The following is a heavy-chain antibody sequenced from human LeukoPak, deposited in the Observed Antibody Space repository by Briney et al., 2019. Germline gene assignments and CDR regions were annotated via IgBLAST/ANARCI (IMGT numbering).Heavy chain of an antibody. D-gene: IGHD3-3*01. CDR2: ISAYNGNT. J-gene: IGHJ6*03. V-gene: IGHV1-18*01. Sequence: GASVKVSCKASGYTFTSYGISWVRQAPGQGLEWMGWISAYNGNTNYAQKLQGRVTMTTDTSTSTAYMELRSLRSDDTAVYCCARGGHATYDFWSGYYTRDYYYYYMDVWGKGTTVTVSS. CDR1: GYTFTSYG. CDR3: ARGGHATYDFWSGYYTRDYYYYYMDV.